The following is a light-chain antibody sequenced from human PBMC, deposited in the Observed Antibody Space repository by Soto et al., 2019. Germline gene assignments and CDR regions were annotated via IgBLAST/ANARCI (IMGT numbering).Light chain of an antibody. CDR2: TTD. V-gene: IGLV7-43*01. CDR3: LLYHGGAHLV. CDR1: TGAVTSGNY. Sequence: QAVVTQEPSLTVSPGGTVTLTCASSTGAVTSGNYPSWFQQKPGQAPRTLIYTTDDKHSWTPARFSGSLLGGKAALTLSGVQPEAAAEYYCLLYHGGAHLVFGGGTKLTVL. J-gene: IGLJ3*02.